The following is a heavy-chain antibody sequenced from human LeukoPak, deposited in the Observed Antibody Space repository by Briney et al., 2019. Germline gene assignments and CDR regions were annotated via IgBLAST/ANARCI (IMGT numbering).Heavy chain of an antibody. V-gene: IGHV2-5*01. J-gene: IGHJ5*02. D-gene: IGHD2-2*01. Sequence: SGPTLVKPTQTLTLTCTFSGFSLSTSGVGVGWIRQPPGKALEWLALIYWNDDKRYSPSLKSRLTITKDTSKNQVVLTMTNMDPVDTATYYCARSLFMPLYCSSTSCLNWFDPWGQGTLVTVSS. CDR2: IYWNDDK. CDR1: GFSLSTSGVG. CDR3: ARSLFMPLYCSSTSCLNWFDP.